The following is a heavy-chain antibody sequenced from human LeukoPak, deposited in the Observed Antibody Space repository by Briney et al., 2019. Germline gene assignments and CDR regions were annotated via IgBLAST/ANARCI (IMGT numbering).Heavy chain of an antibody. CDR2: ISGSGGST. J-gene: IGHJ3*02. CDR1: GFTFSSYA. V-gene: IGHV3-23*01. CDR3: AKVRWELRLLHTTSDAFDI. Sequence: PGGSLRLSCAASGFTFSSYAMSWVRQAPGKGLEWVSAISGSGGSTYYADSVKGRFTISRDNSKNTLYLQMNSLRAEDTAVYYCAKVRWELRLLHTTSDAFDIWGQGTMVTVSS. D-gene: IGHD1-26*01.